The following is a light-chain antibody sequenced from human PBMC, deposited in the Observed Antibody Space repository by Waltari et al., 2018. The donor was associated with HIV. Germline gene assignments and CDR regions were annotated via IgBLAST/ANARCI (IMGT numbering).Light chain of an antibody. V-gene: IGLV4-60*03. CDR2: LEGSGSY. CDR3: ETWDSNTHKVV. Sequence: QPVLTQSSSASASLGSSVKLTCTLSSGHRSYILAWHQPQPGKAPRYLMKLEGSGSYNKGSGIPDRFSGSSSGADRYLTISNLQSEDEADYYCETWDSNTHKVVFGGGTKLTVL. CDR1: SGHRSYI. J-gene: IGLJ2*01.